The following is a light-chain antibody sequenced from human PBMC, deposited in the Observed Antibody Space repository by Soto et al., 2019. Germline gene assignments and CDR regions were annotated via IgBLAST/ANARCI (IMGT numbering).Light chain of an antibody. V-gene: IGKV1-5*01. CDR2: DAS. CDR3: QQYNSYSSWT. Sequence: DIQMSQSPSTLSASVGDRVTITCRASQSISSWLAWYQQKPGKAPKLLIYDASSLESGVPSRFSGSGSGTEFTLTINNLQPDDFATYYCQQYNSYSSWTFGQGTKVDIK. J-gene: IGKJ1*01. CDR1: QSISSW.